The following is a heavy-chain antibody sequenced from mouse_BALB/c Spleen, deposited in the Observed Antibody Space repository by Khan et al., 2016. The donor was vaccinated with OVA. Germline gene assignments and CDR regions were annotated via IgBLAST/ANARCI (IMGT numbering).Heavy chain of an antibody. CDR2: IDPFTGVT. V-gene: IGHV1-31*01. Sequence: VQLQQSGPELMKPGASVKISCKASGYSFTSYYMHWVKQSHGKTLEWIGYIDPFTGVTTYNQKFKGKVTLTVDKSSSTAYMHLSSLTSEDSAVFYCARHGSTCWFAYWGQGTLVTVSA. CDR3: ARHGSTCWFAY. D-gene: IGHD1-1*01. CDR1: GYSFTSYY. J-gene: IGHJ3*01.